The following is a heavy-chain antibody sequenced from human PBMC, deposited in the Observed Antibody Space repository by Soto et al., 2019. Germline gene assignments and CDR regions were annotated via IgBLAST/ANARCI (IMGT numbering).Heavy chain of an antibody. CDR3: ARQYGDYGLVDAFDI. J-gene: IGHJ3*02. D-gene: IGHD4-17*01. Sequence: QLQLQESGPGLVKPSETLSLTCTVSGGSISSSSYYWGWIRQPPGKGLEWIGSIYYSGSTYYNPSLKSRVTISVDTSKNQFSLKLSSVTAADTAVYYCARQYGDYGLVDAFDIWGQGTMVTVSS. V-gene: IGHV4-39*01. CDR1: GGSISSSSYY. CDR2: IYYSGST.